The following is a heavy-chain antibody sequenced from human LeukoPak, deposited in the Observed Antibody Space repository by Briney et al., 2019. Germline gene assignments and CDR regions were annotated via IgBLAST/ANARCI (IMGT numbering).Heavy chain of an antibody. Sequence: PSETLSLTCTVSGGSVSGYYWSWIRQPPGKGLEWIGYIYYSGSTNYNPSLKSRVTISVDKSENQFSLKLTSVTAADTAVYYCARDREYSSSGLVWFDPWGHGILVTVSS. D-gene: IGHD6-6*01. CDR1: GGSVSGYY. J-gene: IGHJ5*02. CDR3: ARDREYSSSGLVWFDP. V-gene: IGHV4-59*02. CDR2: IYYSGST.